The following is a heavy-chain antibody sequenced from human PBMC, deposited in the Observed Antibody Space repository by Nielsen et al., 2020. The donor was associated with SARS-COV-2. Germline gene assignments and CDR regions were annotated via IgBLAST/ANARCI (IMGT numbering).Heavy chain of an antibody. CDR3: VRHGDGDYSWIDY. V-gene: IGHV5-51*01. D-gene: IGHD4-17*01. Sequence: GESLKISCKGSGYSFSNFWIGWVRQMPGKGLEWMGIIYPRDSDTRYSPSFQGQVIISADKSITTAYLQWSSLKASDTAIYYCVRHGDGDYSWIDYWGQGTRVTVSS. CDR1: GYSFSNFW. J-gene: IGHJ4*02. CDR2: IYPRDSDT.